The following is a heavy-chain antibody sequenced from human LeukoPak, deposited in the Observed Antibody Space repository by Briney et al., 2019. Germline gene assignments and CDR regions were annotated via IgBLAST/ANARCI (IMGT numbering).Heavy chain of an antibody. CDR3: ARVATDCGGDCPAYYFDY. J-gene: IGHJ4*02. Sequence: PGRSLRLSCAASGFTFSSYAIHWVRQAPGKGLEWVAVIAYDGGNKYYADSVKGRFTISRDNSKNTLFLQMNSLRAEDTAVYYCARVATDCGGDCPAYYFDYWGQGTLVTVSS. CDR2: IAYDGGNK. V-gene: IGHV3-30-3*01. CDR1: GFTFSSYA. D-gene: IGHD2-21*02.